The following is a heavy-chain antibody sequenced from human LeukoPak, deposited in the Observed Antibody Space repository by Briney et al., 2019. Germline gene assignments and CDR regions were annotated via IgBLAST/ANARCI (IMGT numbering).Heavy chain of an antibody. D-gene: IGHD2-2*01. J-gene: IGHJ4*02. CDR2: ISANSGYI. Sequence: GGSLRLSCAASGFTFSDYYMSWIRQVPGKGLEWVSYISANSGYIKFADSVRGRFTISRDNAKNSLYLQMNSLRAEDTAVYYCARDVSRVVPAARYFDYWGQGTLVTVSS. V-gene: IGHV3-11*06. CDR3: ARDVSRVVPAARYFDY. CDR1: GFTFSDYY.